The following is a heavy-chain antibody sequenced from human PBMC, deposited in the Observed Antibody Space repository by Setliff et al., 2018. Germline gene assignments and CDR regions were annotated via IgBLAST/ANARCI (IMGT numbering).Heavy chain of an antibody. D-gene: IGHD2-15*01. V-gene: IGHV1-69*13. Sequence: ASVKVSCKASGGMSGTYSISWVRQAPGQGLEWMGAIIPIFGTPNYAQKFQDRVTITAGVSTSTAYMELSSLRSDDTAVYYCARDGAYCCGGSCYSFDYWGQGTPVTVSS. CDR3: ARDGAYCCGGSCYSFDY. J-gene: IGHJ4*02. CDR1: GGMSGTYS. CDR2: IIPIFGTP.